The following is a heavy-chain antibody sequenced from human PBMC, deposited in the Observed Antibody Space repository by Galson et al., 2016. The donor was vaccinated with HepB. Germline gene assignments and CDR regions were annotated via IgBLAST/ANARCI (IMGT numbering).Heavy chain of an antibody. CDR3: ARDWGSSWCLH. D-gene: IGHD6-13*01. V-gene: IGHV3-11*06. J-gene: IGHJ4*02. CDR2: ISSSGSYT. Sequence: SLRLSCAASGFTFTDYYMTWIRQAPGKGLEWVSYISSSGSYTNYADSVKGRFTISRDNARKSLYLQMNSLKAEDTAVYYCARDWGSSWCLHWGQGTLVTVSS. CDR1: GFTFTDYY.